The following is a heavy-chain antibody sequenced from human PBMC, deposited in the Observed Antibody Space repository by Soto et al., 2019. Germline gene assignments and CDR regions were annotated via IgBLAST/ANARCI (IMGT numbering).Heavy chain of an antibody. D-gene: IGHD3-3*01. CDR1: GGSISSGDYY. V-gene: IGHV4-30-4*01. CDR3: ARAPRITIFGVVIPYYFDY. J-gene: IGHJ4*02. Sequence: SETLSLTCTVSGGSISSGDYYWSWIRQPPGKGLVWFGYIYYSGSTYYNPSLKSRVTISVDTSKNQFSLKLSSVTAADTAVYYCARAPRITIFGVVIPYYFDYWGQGTLVTVSS. CDR2: IYYSGST.